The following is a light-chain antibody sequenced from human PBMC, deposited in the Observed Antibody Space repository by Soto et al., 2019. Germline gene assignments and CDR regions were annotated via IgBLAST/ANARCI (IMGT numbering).Light chain of an antibody. CDR2: LGS. CDR1: QSLLHSNGYNY. V-gene: IGKV2-28*01. Sequence: DIVMTQSPLSLPVTPGEPASISCRSSQSLLHSNGYNYLDWYLQKPGQSPQLLIYLGSNRASGVPGRFSGRGSGTDFTLKISRVEAEEEGVYYCMQALQAPTFGQGTRLDSK. CDR3: MQALQAPT. J-gene: IGKJ5*01.